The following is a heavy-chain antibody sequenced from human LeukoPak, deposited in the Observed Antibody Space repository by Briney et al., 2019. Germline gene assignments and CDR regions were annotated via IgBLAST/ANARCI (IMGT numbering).Heavy chain of an antibody. CDR3: ARENSGSYREFDY. D-gene: IGHD1-26*01. CDR2: IYTSGST. V-gene: IGHV4-4*07. CDR1: GGSISSYY. Sequence: SETLSLTCTVSGGSISSYYWSWIRQPAGKGLEWIGRIYTSGSTNYNASLKSRVSMSVDRSKNQFSLKLSSVTAADTAVLYCARENSGSYREFDYWGQGTLVTVSS. J-gene: IGHJ4*02.